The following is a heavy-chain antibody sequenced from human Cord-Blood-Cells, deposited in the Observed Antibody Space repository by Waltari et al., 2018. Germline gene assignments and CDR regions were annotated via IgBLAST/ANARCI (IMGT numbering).Heavy chain of an antibody. J-gene: IGHJ3*02. CDR2: ISYDGSNK. V-gene: IGHV3-30*18. CDR1: GFPFSSYG. Sequence: QVQLVESGGGVVQPGRSLSLSCAASGFPFSSYGMPWVRQASGKGLEWVAVISYDGSNKYYADSVKGRFTISRDNSKNTLYLQMNSLRAEDTAVYYCAKENSSSSFFAFDIWGQGTMVTVSS. CDR3: AKENSSSSFFAFDI. D-gene: IGHD6-6*01.